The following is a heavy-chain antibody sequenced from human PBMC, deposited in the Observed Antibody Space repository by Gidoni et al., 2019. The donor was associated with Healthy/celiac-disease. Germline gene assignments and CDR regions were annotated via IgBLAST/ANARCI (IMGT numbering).Heavy chain of an antibody. CDR3: ARADTAMAPLYYYYGMDV. J-gene: IGHJ6*02. Sequence: EVQLVESGGGLVQPGGSLRLSCAASGFTFSSYWLSWVRQAPGKGLEWVANIKQDGSEKYYVDSVKGRFTISRDNAKNSLYLQMNSLRAEDTAVYYCARADTAMAPLYYYYGMDVWGQGTTVTVSS. CDR2: IKQDGSEK. CDR1: GFTFSSYW. V-gene: IGHV3-7*01. D-gene: IGHD5-18*01.